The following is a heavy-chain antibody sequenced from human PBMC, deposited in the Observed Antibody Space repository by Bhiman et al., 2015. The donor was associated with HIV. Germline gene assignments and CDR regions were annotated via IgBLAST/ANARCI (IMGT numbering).Heavy chain of an antibody. CDR1: GFTFSSHS. CDR2: ISSSSYYI. D-gene: IGHD3-22*01. J-gene: IGHJ4*02. Sequence: EVQLVESGGGLVKPGGSLRLSCAASGFTFSSHSMNWVRQAPGKGLEWVSSISSSSYYIYYADSVKGRFTISRDNAKNSLYLQMNSLRAEDTAVYYCARVGISSGWPSFDYWGQGTLVTVSS. CDR3: ARVGISSGWPSFDY. V-gene: IGHV3-21*01.